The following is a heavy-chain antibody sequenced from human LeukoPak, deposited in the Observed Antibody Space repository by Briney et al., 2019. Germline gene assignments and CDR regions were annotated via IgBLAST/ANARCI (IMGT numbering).Heavy chain of an antibody. CDR1: GGSISSSSYY. V-gene: IGHV4-39*07. D-gene: IGHD5-18*01. CDR3: ASVDTRYFDL. J-gene: IGHJ2*01. Sequence: PSGTLSLTCTVSGGSISSSSYYWGWIRQPPGKGLEWIGSIYYSGSTYYNPSLKSRVTISVDTSKNQFSLKLSSVTAADTAVYYCASVDTRYFDLWGRGTLVTVSS. CDR2: IYYSGST.